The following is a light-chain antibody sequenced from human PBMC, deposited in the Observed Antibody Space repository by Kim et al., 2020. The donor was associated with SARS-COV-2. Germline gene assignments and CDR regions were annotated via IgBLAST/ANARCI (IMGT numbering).Light chain of an antibody. CDR2: DAS. CDR1: QSVSNI. V-gene: IGKV3-15*01. J-gene: IGKJ4*01. CDR3: QQYSSWPLT. Sequence: VSPWERATLSCSASQSVSNILAWYQQEPGQAPRLLIFDASTRATCIPARFSGSGSVTECTLTTSSLQSEDSAGYFCQQYSSWPLTFGGGTKVDIK.